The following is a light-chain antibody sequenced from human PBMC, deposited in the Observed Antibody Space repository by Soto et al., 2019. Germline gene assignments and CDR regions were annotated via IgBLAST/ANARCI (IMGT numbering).Light chain of an antibody. CDR2: DVS. Sequence: QSALTQPRSVSGSPGQSVTISCTGTSSDVGAYNYVSWYQQYPGKAPKLIIYDVSQRPSGVPDRFSASKSGNTASLTISGLQAEDEADYYCCSYAGSYTWVFGGGTKLPVL. CDR3: CSYAGSYTWV. CDR1: SSDVGAYNY. J-gene: IGLJ2*01. V-gene: IGLV2-11*01.